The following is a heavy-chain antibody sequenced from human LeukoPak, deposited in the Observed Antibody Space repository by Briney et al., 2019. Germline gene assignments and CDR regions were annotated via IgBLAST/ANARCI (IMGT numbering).Heavy chain of an antibody. CDR3: ASAYSSSSQGDY. J-gene: IGHJ4*02. D-gene: IGHD6-6*01. Sequence: PGGSLRLSCAASGFTFSSYGMHWVRQAPGKGLEWVAVISYDGSNKNHADSVKGRFTISRDNSKNTLYVQMNSLRPEDTAIYYCASAYSSSSQGDYWGQGTLVTVSS. V-gene: IGHV3-30*03. CDR2: ISYDGSNK. CDR1: GFTFSSYG.